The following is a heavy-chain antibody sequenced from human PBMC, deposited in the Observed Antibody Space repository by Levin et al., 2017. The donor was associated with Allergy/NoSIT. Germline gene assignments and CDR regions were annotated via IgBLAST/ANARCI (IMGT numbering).Heavy chain of an antibody. CDR1: GFTFSSHA. Sequence: PGGSLRLSCAASGFTFSSHAMHWVRQAPGKGLEWVAVIYLDGSIKHYADSVKGRFTISRDNSKSTLNLQMNSLSPEDTAIYYCARDRGYWPQSPLDYWGQGTLVTVSS. CDR3: ARDRGYWPQSPLDY. D-gene: IGHD5-12*01. J-gene: IGHJ4*02. CDR2: IYLDGSIK. V-gene: IGHV3-30-3*01.